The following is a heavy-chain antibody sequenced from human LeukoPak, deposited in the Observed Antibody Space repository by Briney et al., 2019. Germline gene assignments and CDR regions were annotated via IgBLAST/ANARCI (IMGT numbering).Heavy chain of an antibody. CDR3: ARGMASMIRGVIGLGFDP. J-gene: IGHJ5*02. D-gene: IGHD3-10*01. CDR2: IFYSGNT. V-gene: IGHV4-59*01. CDR1: GGSICSYY. Sequence: SETPSHTSTESGGSICSYYWSWRRHPLRGGREGGGYIFYSGNTDYNPSPPCRVNMSIATSKNQFSLHLTSVTAAATAVYYCARGMASMIRGVIGLGFDPWGQGTLITVSS.